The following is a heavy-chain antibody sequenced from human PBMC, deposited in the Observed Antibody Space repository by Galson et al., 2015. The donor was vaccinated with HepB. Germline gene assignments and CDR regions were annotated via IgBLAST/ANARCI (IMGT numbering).Heavy chain of an antibody. CDR2: ISAYNGNT. D-gene: IGHD4-17*01. V-gene: IGHV1-18*04. Sequence: QSGAEVKKPGESLKISCKASGYTFNSYGISWVRQAPGQGLEWMGWISAYNGNTNYAQKLQGRVTMTTDTSTSTAYMELRSLRSDDTAVYYCARQPVTTKSFDIWGQGTMVTVSS. CDR3: ARQPVTTKSFDI. J-gene: IGHJ3*02. CDR1: GYTFNSYG.